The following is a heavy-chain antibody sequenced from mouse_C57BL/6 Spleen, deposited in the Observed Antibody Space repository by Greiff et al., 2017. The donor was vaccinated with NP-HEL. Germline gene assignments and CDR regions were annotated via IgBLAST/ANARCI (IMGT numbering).Heavy chain of an antibody. CDR1: GFNIKDDY. D-gene: IGHD1-1*01. CDR2: IDPENGDT. J-gene: IGHJ3*01. V-gene: IGHV14-4*01. CDR3: TAHYGSSSGVAY. Sequence: VQLKQSGAELVRPGASVKLSCTASGFNIKDDYMHWVKQRPEQGLEWIGWIDPENGDTESASKFQGKATITADTSSNPAYLQPSSLTSEVTAVYYCTAHYGSSSGVAYWGQWTLVTVSA.